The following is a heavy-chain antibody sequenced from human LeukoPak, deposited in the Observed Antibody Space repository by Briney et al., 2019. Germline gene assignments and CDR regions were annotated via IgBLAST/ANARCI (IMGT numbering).Heavy chain of an antibody. V-gene: IGHV3-74*01. J-gene: IGHJ4*02. D-gene: IGHD3-16*01. CDR3: ATDDYRGLGY. CDR1: GITFRNYW. Sequence: GGSLRLSCATSGITFRNYWMHWVRQAPGKGLVWVSHIIQDGSETFYADSVKGRFTISRDSAKNTVYLQMNSLRVEDTAVYYCATDDYRGLGYWGQGTLVTVSS. CDR2: IIQDGSET.